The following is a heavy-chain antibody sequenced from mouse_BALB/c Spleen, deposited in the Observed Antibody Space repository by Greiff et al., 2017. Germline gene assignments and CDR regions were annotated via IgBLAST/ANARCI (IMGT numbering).Heavy chain of an antibody. J-gene: IGHJ2*01. CDR2: ISDGGSYT. CDR3: ARGYYGNYPDY. D-gene: IGHD2-1*01. Sequence: EVQVVESGGGLVQPGGSRKLSCAASGFTFSDYYMYWVRQTPEKRLEWVATISDGGSYTYYPDSVKGRFTISRDNAKNNLYLQMSSLKSEDTAMYYCARGYYGNYPDYWGQGTTLTVSS. V-gene: IGHV5-4*02. CDR1: GFTFSDYY.